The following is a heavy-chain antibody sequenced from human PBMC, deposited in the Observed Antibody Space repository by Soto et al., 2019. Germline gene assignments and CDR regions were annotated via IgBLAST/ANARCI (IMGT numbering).Heavy chain of an antibody. CDR1: GFTFSSYA. Sequence: DVQLLESGGGLVQPEGSLRLSCAASGFTFSSYAMGWVRQGPGKGLEWVAVVSIGGSTHYADSVRGRFIISRDNSKNTLSLQMNSLTAEDTAVYFCAKRRGAGGHFDYRGQGALVTVSS. CDR3: AKRRGAGGHFDY. J-gene: IGHJ4*02. D-gene: IGHD2-15*01. V-gene: IGHV3-23*01. CDR2: VSIGGST.